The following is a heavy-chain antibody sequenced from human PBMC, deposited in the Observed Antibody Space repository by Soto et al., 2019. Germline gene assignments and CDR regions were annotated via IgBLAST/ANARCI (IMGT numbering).Heavy chain of an antibody. D-gene: IGHD3-22*01. Sequence: QVQLVESGGGVVQPGRSLRLSCAASGFTFSSYRMHWVRQAPGKGLEWVAVISYDGSNKYYADSVKGRFTISKDNSKNTLYLQMNSLRAEDTAVYYCARDLKSYYDSSGYLANWFDPWGQGTLVTVSS. J-gene: IGHJ5*02. CDR2: ISYDGSNK. CDR3: ARDLKSYYDSSGYLANWFDP. CDR1: GFTFSSYR. V-gene: IGHV3-30-3*01.